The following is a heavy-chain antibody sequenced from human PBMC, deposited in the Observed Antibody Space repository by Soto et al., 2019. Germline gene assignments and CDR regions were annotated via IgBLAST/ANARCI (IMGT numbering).Heavy chain of an antibody. CDR3: ARGGRRSPGMDV. CDR2: IYYSGST. CDR1: GGSISSGGYY. Sequence: QVQLQESGPGLVKPSQTLSLTCTVSGGSISSGGYYWSWIRQHPGKGLELIGYIYYSGSTYYNPSLTRRVTISVDTSKNQFSLKLSSVTAADTAVYYCARGGRRSPGMDVWGQGTTVTVSS. V-gene: IGHV4-31*03. J-gene: IGHJ6*02.